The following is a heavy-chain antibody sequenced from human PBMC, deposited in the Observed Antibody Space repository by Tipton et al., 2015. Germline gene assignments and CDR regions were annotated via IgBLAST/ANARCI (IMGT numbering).Heavy chain of an antibody. CDR1: GGSLSGYY. J-gene: IGHJ4*02. V-gene: IGHV4-34*01. CDR3: ACQDYDSLTRDYQTVDY. D-gene: IGHD3-9*01. CDR2: INHSGST. Sequence: LRLSCAVYGGSLSGYYWSWIRQPPGKGLEWIGEINHSGSTNYNPSLKSRVTISVDTSKNQFSLKLTSVTAADTAVYYCACQDYDSLTRDYQTVDYWGQGTLVTVSS.